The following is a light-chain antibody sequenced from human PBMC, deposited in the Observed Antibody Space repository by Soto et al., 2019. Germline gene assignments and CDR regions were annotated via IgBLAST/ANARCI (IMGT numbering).Light chain of an antibody. Sequence: DIQMTQPPSTLSASVGDRATFTCRSCQCISSWLAWFQHKPGKAPKLLMYDASSLESGVPSRFSGSGPGTEFTLTISSLQPDDFATYYCQQYGTYLWTVGQGTRLEIK. CDR1: QCISSW. CDR2: DAS. V-gene: IGKV1-5*01. J-gene: IGKJ5*01. CDR3: QQYGTYLWT.